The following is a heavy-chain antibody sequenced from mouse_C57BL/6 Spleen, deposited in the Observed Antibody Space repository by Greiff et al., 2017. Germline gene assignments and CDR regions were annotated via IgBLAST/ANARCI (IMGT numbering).Heavy chain of an antibody. V-gene: IGHV1-54*01. CDR3: AREGLPMDY. CDR2: INPGSGGT. Sequence: QVQLQQSGAELVRPGTSVKVSCKASGYAFTNYLIEWVKQRPGQGLEWIGVINPGSGGTNYNEKFKGKATLTADKSSSTAYMQLSSLTSEDAAVYFCAREGLPMDYWGQGTSVTVSS. D-gene: IGHD3-1*01. CDR1: GYAFTNYL. J-gene: IGHJ4*01.